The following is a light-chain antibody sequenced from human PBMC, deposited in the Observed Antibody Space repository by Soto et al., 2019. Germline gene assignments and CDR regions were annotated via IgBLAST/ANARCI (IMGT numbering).Light chain of an antibody. J-gene: IGKJ4*01. CDR3: QQYDTLLT. CDR2: DAS. CDR1: QDIGKR. V-gene: IGKV1-33*01. Sequence: DIRMTQSPSSLSASVGDRVTITCQASQDIGKRLNWYQHKPGKAPKVLIYDASYLETGVPSRFSGRRSGTDFTFTISCLQPEDFATYYCQQYDTLLTFGGGTKVE.